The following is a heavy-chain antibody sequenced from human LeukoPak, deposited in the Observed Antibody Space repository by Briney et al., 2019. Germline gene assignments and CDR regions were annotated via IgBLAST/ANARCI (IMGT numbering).Heavy chain of an antibody. V-gene: IGHV3-7*01. CDR1: GFTSSDHY. J-gene: IGHJ4*02. CDR2: IKQDGSEK. D-gene: IGHD3-16*01. Sequence: GGSLRLSCAASGFTSSDHYMDWVRQAPGRGLEWVANIKQDGSEKYYVDSVKGRFTISRDNAKNSLYLQMNSLRAEDTAVYYCASGAPQLWHYWGQGTLVTVSS. CDR3: ASGAPQLWHY.